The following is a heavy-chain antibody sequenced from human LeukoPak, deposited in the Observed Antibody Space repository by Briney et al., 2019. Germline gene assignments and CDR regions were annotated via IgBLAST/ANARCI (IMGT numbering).Heavy chain of an antibody. Sequence: GGSLRLSCAASGFTFSSYWMHWVRQAPGKGLVWVSRINSDGSSTSYADSVKGRFTISRDNAKNTLYLQMNSLRAEDTAVYYCACITGTTLNPFDPWGQGTLVTVSS. J-gene: IGHJ5*02. CDR2: INSDGSST. V-gene: IGHV3-74*01. CDR1: GFTFSSYW. CDR3: ACITGTTLNPFDP. D-gene: IGHD1-7*01.